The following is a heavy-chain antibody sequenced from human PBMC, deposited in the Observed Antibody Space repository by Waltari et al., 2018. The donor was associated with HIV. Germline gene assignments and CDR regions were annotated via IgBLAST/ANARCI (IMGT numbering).Heavy chain of an antibody. CDR1: GYIFPKYA. Sequence: QVQLVQSGSELKKPGASVKVSCKASGYIFPKYAMHLVRQAPGQGLEWMGWINTITGNPTYAQGFTGRFVFSLDTSVSTAYLQISSLKPEDTAVYYCAKLGNYNWLDPWGQGTLVTVSS. J-gene: IGHJ5*02. D-gene: IGHD7-27*01. V-gene: IGHV7-4-1*02. CDR3: AKLGNYNWLDP. CDR2: INTITGNP.